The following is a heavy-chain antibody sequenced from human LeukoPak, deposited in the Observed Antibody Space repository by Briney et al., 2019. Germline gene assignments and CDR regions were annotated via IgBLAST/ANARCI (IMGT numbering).Heavy chain of an antibody. CDR2: IYYSGST. V-gene: IGHV4-39*07. CDR1: GGSISSSSYY. CDR3: ASYGDYVSLVDP. D-gene: IGHD4-17*01. Sequence: SETLSLTCTVSGGSISSSSYYWGWIRQPPGKGLEWIGSIYYSGSTYYNPSLKSRVTISVDTSKNQFSLKLSSVTAADTAVYYCASYGDYVSLVDPWGQGTLVTVSS. J-gene: IGHJ5*02.